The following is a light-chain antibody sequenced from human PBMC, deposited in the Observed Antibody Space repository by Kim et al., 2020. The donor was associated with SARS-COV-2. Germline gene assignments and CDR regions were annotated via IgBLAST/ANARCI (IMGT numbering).Light chain of an antibody. Sequence: VSVPPGQTASITCSGDKLGDKYVCWYQQKPGQSPVLVIYQDHKRPSGIPERFSGSYSGNTATLTISGTQAMDEADYFCQAWDTSVVFGGGTQLTVL. J-gene: IGLJ2*01. V-gene: IGLV3-1*01. CDR1: KLGDKY. CDR3: QAWDTSVV. CDR2: QDH.